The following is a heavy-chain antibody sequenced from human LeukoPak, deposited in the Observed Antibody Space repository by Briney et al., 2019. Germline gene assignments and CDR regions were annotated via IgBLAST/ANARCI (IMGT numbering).Heavy chain of an antibody. D-gene: IGHD5-12*01. J-gene: IGHJ4*02. Sequence: PSETLSLTCTVSGYSISSGYYWGWIRQPPGKGLEWIGSIYHSGSTYYNPSLKSRVTISVDTSKNQFSLKLSSVTAADTAVYYCARDLGAQRGYDLDYWGQGTLVTVSS. CDR1: GYSISSGYY. CDR2: IYHSGST. V-gene: IGHV4-38-2*02. CDR3: ARDLGAQRGYDLDY.